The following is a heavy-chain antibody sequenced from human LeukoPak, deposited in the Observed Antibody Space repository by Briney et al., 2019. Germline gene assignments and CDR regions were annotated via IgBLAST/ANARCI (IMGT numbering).Heavy chain of an antibody. Sequence: PGGSLRLSCAASGFTVSSNYMSWVRQAPGKGLEWASEITGSGGSTYYADSVKGRFTISRDNSKNTLYLQMNSLRAEDTAIYYCARELFDFDYWGQGTLVTVSS. V-gene: IGHV3-23*01. CDR2: ITGSGGST. J-gene: IGHJ4*02. CDR3: ARELFDFDY. CDR1: GFTVSSNY. D-gene: IGHD3-10*01.